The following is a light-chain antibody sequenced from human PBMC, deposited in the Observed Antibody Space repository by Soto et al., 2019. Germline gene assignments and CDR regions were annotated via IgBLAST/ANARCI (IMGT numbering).Light chain of an antibody. V-gene: IGLV2-8*01. CDR3: SSYAGINNLGV. CDR2: EVN. Sequence: QSALTQPPSASGSPGQSVTISCTGTSSDVGGYKYVSLYQQHPGKAPKLMIFEVNKRPSGVPDRFSGSKSGNTASLTVSGLQAEDEADYYCSSYAGINNLGVFGPGTKLTVL. J-gene: IGLJ1*01. CDR1: SSDVGGYKY.